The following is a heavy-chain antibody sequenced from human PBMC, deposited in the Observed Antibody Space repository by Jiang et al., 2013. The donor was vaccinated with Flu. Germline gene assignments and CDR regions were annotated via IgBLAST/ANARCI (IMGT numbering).Heavy chain of an antibody. CDR1: GDSISNNVVA. D-gene: IGHD1-1*01. J-gene: IGHJ4*02. V-gene: IGHV6-1*01. Sequence: SQTLSLTCVISGDSISNNVVAWNWIRQSPSRGLEWLGKTRYISRWLTEYSVSMQGRITINPDTSKNQLSLQLDSATPEDTAIYYCVRDYNWAFDSWGQGTL. CDR2: TRYISRWLT. CDR3: VRDYNWAFDS.